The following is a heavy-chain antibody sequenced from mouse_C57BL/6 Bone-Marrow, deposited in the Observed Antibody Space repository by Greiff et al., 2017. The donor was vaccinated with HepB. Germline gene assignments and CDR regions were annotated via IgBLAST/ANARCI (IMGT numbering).Heavy chain of an antibody. Sequence: EVQLVESGGGLVQPGGSLKLSCAASGFTFSDYGMAWVRQAPRKGPEWVAFISNLAYSIYYADTVTGRFTISRENAKNTLYLEMSSLRSEDTAMYYCARHGYYYGNYDWYFDVWGTGTTVTVSS. CDR1: GFTFSDYG. CDR2: ISNLAYSI. CDR3: ARHGYYYGNYDWYFDV. V-gene: IGHV5-15*01. D-gene: IGHD2-1*01. J-gene: IGHJ1*03.